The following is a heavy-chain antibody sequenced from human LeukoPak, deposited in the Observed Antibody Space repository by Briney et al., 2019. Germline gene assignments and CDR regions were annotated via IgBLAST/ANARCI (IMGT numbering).Heavy chain of an antibody. J-gene: IGHJ4*02. V-gene: IGHV3-7*02. CDR3: ARGLHSGLDY. D-gene: IGHD6-25*01. CDR2: INEDGSAK. CDR1: GLTFSDYW. Sequence: PGGSLRLSCAVSGLTFSDYWMSWVRQAPGKGLEWVAYINEDGSAKFYVDSVKGRFTISRDNAKNLVYLQMNSLGAEDTALYYCARGLHSGLDYWGQGTLVTVSS.